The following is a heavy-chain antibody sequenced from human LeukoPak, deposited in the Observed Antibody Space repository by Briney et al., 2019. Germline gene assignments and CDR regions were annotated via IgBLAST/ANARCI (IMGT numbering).Heavy chain of an antibody. D-gene: IGHD3-3*01. Sequence: GGSLRLSCAASGSTFSTYSMNWVRQAPGKGLEWVSSISSSSSYIYYADSVKGRFTISRDNAKNSLYLQMNSLRAQDTAGYYCARYHTLLRFLEWLPFDYWGQGTLVTVSS. V-gene: IGHV3-21*01. J-gene: IGHJ4*02. CDR2: ISSSSSYI. CDR3: ARYHTLLRFLEWLPFDY. CDR1: GSTFSTYS.